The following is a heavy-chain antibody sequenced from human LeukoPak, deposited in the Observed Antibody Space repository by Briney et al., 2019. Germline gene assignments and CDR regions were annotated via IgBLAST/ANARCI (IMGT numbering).Heavy chain of an antibody. J-gene: IGHJ5*02. CDR3: AREGVHYDILTGYYPANWFDP. CDR1: GGSISSSSYS. Sequence: SETLSLTCTVSGGSISSSSYSWGWIRQPPGKGLEWIGSIFYTGSTYDNPSLKSRDYYNPSLKSRVIISVDTSKNQFSLKLSSVTAADTAVYYCAREGVHYDILTGYYPANWFDPWGQGTLVTVSS. D-gene: IGHD3-9*01. V-gene: IGHV4-39*07. CDR2: IFYTGSTYDNPSLKSRD.